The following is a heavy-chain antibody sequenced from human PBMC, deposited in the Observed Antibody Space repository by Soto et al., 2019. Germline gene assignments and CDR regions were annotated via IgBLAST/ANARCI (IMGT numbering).Heavy chain of an antibody. CDR3: AKYSPSSWYPVPSNYYYYGMDV. D-gene: IGHD6-13*01. J-gene: IGHJ6*02. CDR1: GFTFSSYA. CDR2: ISGSGGST. Sequence: EVQLLESGGGLVQPGGSLGLSCAASGFTFSSYAMSWVRQAPGKGLEWVSAISGSGGSTYYADSVKVRFTISRDNSKNTLYLQINSLGAEDTAVYYGAKYSPSSWYPVPSNYYYYGMDVWGQGTTVTVSS. V-gene: IGHV3-23*01.